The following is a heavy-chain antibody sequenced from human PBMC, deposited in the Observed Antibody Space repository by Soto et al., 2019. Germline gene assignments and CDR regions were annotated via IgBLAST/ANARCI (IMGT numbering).Heavy chain of an antibody. J-gene: IGHJ4*03. CDR2: IYHGGTT. CDR3: ARVHVMVVAGSTFDY. Sequence: PSETLSLTCTVSGDSISSGSCWGWIRQPSGEGPEWIASIYHGGTTFYNPSLKSRISISVDTSKNQFSLRLTSVTAADTATYYCARVHVMVVAGSTFDYWGPGTLVTVSS. CDR1: GDSISSGSC. V-gene: IGHV4-38-2*02. D-gene: IGHD6-19*01.